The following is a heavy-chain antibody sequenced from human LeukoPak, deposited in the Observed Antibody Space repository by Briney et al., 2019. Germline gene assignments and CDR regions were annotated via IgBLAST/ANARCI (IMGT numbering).Heavy chain of an antibody. CDR1: GGAITTTNC. V-gene: IGHV4-4*02. Sequence: SETLSLTCGVSGGAITTTNCWSWVRQPPGQGLEWIGEVSLSGLTNYNPSLSSRAIMTVDTSNNHLSLKLTSVTAADTAVYYCSRENGAFSPFGYWGQGTLVTVSS. CDR2: VSLSGLT. CDR3: SRENGAFSPFGY. D-gene: IGHD2-8*01. J-gene: IGHJ4*02.